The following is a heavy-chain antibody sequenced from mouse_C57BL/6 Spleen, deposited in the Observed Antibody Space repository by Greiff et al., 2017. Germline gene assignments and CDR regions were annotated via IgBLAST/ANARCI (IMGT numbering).Heavy chain of an antibody. D-gene: IGHD1-1*02. CDR3: ARGRVGSFYAMDY. J-gene: IGHJ4*01. V-gene: IGHV5-16*01. CDR1: GFTFSDYY. Sequence: EVKLMESEGGLVQPGSSMKLSCTASGFTFSDYYMAWVRQVPEKGLEWVANINYDGSSTYYLDSLKSRFIISRDNAKNILYLQMSSLKSEDTATYYCARGRVGSFYAMDYWGQGTSVTVSS. CDR2: INYDGSST.